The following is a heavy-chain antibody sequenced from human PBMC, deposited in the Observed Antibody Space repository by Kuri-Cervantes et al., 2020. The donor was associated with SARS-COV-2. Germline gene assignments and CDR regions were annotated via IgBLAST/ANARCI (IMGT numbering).Heavy chain of an antibody. D-gene: IGHD6-19*01. J-gene: IGHJ4*02. V-gene: IGHV4-39*01. CDR3: ARHARGWYRDDY. CDR2: ILNSGSI. Sequence: ESLKISCGVSGDSVTSRRHFWGWVRQPPGKGLQWIVSILNSGSISQNPSLKSRVSIFRDTSKNQFSLKLSSVTAADTAVYYCARHARGWYRDDYWGQGTLVTVSS. CDR1: GDSVTSRRHF.